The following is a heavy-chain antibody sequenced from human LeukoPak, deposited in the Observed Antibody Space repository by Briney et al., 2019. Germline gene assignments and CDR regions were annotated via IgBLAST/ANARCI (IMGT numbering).Heavy chain of an antibody. D-gene: IGHD6-19*01. V-gene: IGHV3-23*01. CDR3: AKDRSGSGWYPRGPDY. J-gene: IGHJ4*02. CDR1: GFTFSSHA. CDR2: ISGSGDST. Sequence: PGGSLRLTCVASGFTFSSHAMNWVRQAPGKGLEWVSAISGSGDSTFYADSVKGRFTISRDNSKNTLYLQMNSLGAEVLSVYYCAKDRSGSGWYPRGPDYWGQGTLVTVSS.